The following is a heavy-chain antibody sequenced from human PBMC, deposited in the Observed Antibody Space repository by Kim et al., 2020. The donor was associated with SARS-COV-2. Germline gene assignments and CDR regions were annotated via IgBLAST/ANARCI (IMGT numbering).Heavy chain of an antibody. CDR3: ARDRGSLSGMDV. J-gene: IGHJ6*02. D-gene: IGHD2-15*01. CDR1: GGTFSQYG. CDR2: IIPIFGTT. V-gene: IGHV1-69*13. Sequence: SVKVSCKASGGTFSQYGISWVRQAPGQGLEWMGAIIPIFGTTHYAPKFQGRVTITADEFTNTANMELTSLTSGDTAVYYCARDRGSLSGMDVWGQGTTVTVTS.